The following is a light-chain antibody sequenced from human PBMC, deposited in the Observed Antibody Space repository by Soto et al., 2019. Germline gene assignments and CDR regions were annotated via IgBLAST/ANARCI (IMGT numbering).Light chain of an antibody. J-gene: IGKJ4*01. Sequence: EIVLTQSPGTLSLSPGERATLSCRASQSVFRNYLAWYQQKPGQAPRLLIYGASTRAAGISDRFSGSGSGTDFTLTVNILEPADFAVYYCQQYGSSPSTFGGGTKVEIK. CDR3: QQYGSSPST. CDR1: QSVFRNY. CDR2: GAS. V-gene: IGKV3-20*01.